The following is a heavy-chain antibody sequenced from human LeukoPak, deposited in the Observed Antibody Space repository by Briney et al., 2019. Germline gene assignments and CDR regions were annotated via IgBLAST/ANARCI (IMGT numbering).Heavy chain of an antibody. CDR2: ISSSSSTI. V-gene: IGHV3-48*02. CDR3: ARVRRFGDYGDFDY. J-gene: IGHJ4*02. D-gene: IGHD4-17*01. CDR1: GFTFSSYS. Sequence: GGSLRLSCAASGFTFSSYSMNWVRQAPGKGLEWVSYISSSSSTIYYADSVKDRFTISRDKAKNSLYLQMNSLRDEDTAVYFCARVRRFGDYGDFDYWGQGTLVTVSS.